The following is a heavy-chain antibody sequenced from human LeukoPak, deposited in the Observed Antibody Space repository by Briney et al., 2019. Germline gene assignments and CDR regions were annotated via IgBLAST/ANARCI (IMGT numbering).Heavy chain of an antibody. V-gene: IGHV1-46*01. Sequence: GASVKVSCKASGYTFISYYMHCVRQAPGQGREWKGRINPSGGSTKYARKLQGRVTMTSDTSTSTVYMELSSLRSEDPAVYYCARDDSSVPQVYWGQGTLVTVSS. CDR1: GYTFISYY. CDR2: INPSGGST. J-gene: IGHJ4*02. D-gene: IGHD3-22*01. CDR3: ARDDSSVPQVY.